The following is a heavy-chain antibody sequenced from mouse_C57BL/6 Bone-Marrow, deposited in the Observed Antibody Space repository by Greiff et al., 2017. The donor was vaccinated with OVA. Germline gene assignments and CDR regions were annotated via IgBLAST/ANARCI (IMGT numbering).Heavy chain of an antibody. D-gene: IGHD1-1*01. CDR1: GFNIKDYY. V-gene: IGHV14-2*01. CDR2: IDPEDGET. CDR3: ARWITTVVATYYFDY. Sequence: EVQLQQSGAELVKPGASVKLSCTASGFNIKDYYMHWVKQRTEQGLEWIGRIDPEDGETKYAPKFQGKATITADTSANTAYLQLSSLTSEDTAVYYCARWITTVVATYYFDYWGQGTTLTVSS. J-gene: IGHJ2*01.